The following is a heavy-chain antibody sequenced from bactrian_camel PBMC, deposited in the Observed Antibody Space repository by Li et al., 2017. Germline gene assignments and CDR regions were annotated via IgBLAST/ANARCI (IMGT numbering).Heavy chain of an antibody. D-gene: IGHD2*01. Sequence: QLVESGGGSVQVGGSLRLSCVASGYTRSRVCMAWFRQAPGKEREGVAAIDRAGNPTYTYSVKDRFTISHDNAKRTLYLQMNSLKPEDTAKYYCVADCELRYGHFDFNIGSPGQGTQVTVS. CDR2: IDRAGNP. V-gene: IGHV3S67*01. J-gene: IGHJ3*01. CDR1: GYTRSRVC.